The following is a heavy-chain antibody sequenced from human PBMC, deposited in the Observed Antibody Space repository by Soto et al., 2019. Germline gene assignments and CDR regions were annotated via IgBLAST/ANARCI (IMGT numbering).Heavy chain of an antibody. D-gene: IGHD5-12*01. CDR3: VKDRAPRDGYKTQPGS. Sequence: GGSLRLSCSASGFTFSIYVMHWVRQAPGRGLEYVSAVSTNGGTSYYADSVKGRFTISRDNSRNTLYLQMNSLRPEDTAVYYCVKDRAPRDGYKTQPGSWGLGTLVT. J-gene: IGHJ5*02. CDR2: VSTNGGTS. CDR1: GFTFSIYV. V-gene: IGHV3-64D*06.